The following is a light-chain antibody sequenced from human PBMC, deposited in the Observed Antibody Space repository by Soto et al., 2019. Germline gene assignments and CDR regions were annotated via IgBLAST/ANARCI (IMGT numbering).Light chain of an antibody. J-gene: IGKJ4*01. CDR3: VYYDNHSVT. CDR2: GAS. CDR1: QSVSNNY. Sequence: EIVLTQSPGTLSLSPGERATLPGRASQSVSNNYLAWYQQKPGQAPRLLIYGASNRATGIQDRFSGSGSGTDFALTISRLETGVVATYYCVYYDNHSVTFGAGTKVDIK. V-gene: IGKV3-20*01.